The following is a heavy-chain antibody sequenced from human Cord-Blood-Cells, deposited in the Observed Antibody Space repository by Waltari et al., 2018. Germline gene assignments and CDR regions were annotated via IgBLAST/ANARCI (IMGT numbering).Heavy chain of an antibody. D-gene: IGHD6-13*01. CDR2: IHPGDSEP. J-gene: IGHJ3*02. Sequence: EVQLVQSGAEVKKPGESLKISCKGSGYSFTSYWIGWVRQMPGQGLEWMGIIHPGDSEPRYSPAFQGQVNISADKSISTAYLQWSSLKASDTAMYYCARRTAAAGDACDIWGQGTMVTVSS. CDR1: GYSFTSYW. CDR3: ARRTAAAGDACDI. V-gene: IGHV5-51*01.